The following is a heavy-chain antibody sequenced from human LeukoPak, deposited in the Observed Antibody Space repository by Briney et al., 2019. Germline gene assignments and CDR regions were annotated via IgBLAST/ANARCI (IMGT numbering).Heavy chain of an antibody. CDR1: GFTFSSYA. J-gene: IGHJ4*02. V-gene: IGHV3-23*01. CDR2: ISGSGGST. Sequence: GGSLRLSCAASGFTFSSYAMSWVRQAPGKGLEWVSAISGSGGSTYYADSVKGRFTISRDNSKNTLYLRMNSLRAEDTAVYYCAKGGSYSGSYLDYWGQGTLVTVSS. D-gene: IGHD1-26*01. CDR3: AKGGSYSGSYLDY.